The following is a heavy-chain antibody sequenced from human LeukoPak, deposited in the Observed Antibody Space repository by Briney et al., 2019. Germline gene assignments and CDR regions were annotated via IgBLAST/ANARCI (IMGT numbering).Heavy chain of an antibody. J-gene: IGHJ6*02. CDR3: ATSWGPDTSAFRWGRDGMDV. V-gene: IGHV3-23*01. CDR2: ISKSGDHT. Sequence: HSGGSLRLSCAVSGLTFNNYAMSWVRQAPGKGLEWVSAISKSGDHTYYAASAKGRFTIHRDNSKNTQYLQMSSLRAEDTAVYYCATSWGPDTSAFRWGRDGMDVWGQGTTVIVS. CDR1: GLTFNNYA. D-gene: IGHD3-16*01.